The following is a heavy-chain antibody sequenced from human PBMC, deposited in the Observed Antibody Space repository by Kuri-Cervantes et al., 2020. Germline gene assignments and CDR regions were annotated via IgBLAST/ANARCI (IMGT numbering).Heavy chain of an antibody. V-gene: IGHV3-30*18. CDR1: GFTFSSYG. CDR3: AKNSGWVFDP. D-gene: IGHD3-10*01. Sequence: GGSLRLSCAASGFTFSSYGMHWVRQAPGKGLEWVAVISYDGSNKYYADSVKGRFTISRDNSKNTLYLQMNSLRAEDTAVYYCAKNSGWVFDPWGQGTLVTVSS. J-gene: IGHJ5*02. CDR2: ISYDGSNK.